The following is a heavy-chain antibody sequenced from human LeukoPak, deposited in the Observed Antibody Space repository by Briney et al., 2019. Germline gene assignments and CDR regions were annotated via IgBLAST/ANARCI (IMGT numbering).Heavy chain of an antibody. CDR3: MIVASDAFAI. Sequence: GGSLRLSCAASGFTFSNYAMSWVRQAPGKGLEWVSGISGSGGSTYYADSVKGRFTISRDNSKNTLYLQMNSLRAEDTAIYYCMIVASDAFAIWGQGTMVTVSS. V-gene: IGHV3-23*01. CDR1: GFTFSNYA. CDR2: ISGSGGST. J-gene: IGHJ3*02. D-gene: IGHD3-22*01.